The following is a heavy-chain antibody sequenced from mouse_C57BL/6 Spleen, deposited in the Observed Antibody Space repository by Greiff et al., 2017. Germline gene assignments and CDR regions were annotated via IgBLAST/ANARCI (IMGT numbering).Heavy chain of an antibody. D-gene: IGHD3-1*01. CDR1: GFTFSDYY. V-gene: IGHV5-16*01. Sequence: EVQLVESEGGLVQPGSSMKLSCTASGFTFSDYYMAWVRQVPEKGLEWVANINYDGSSTYYLDSLKSRFIISRDNAKNILYLQMSSLKSEDTATYYCARSGLDPYYAMDYWGQGTSVTVSS. J-gene: IGHJ4*01. CDR3: ARSGLDPYYAMDY. CDR2: INYDGSST.